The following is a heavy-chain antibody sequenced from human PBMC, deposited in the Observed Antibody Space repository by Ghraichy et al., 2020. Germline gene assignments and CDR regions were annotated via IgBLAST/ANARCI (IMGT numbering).Heavy chain of an antibody. D-gene: IGHD4-23*01. Sequence: GGSLRLSFVGSGFTFDGSNMNWVRQSPGKGLEWVASISSSSRSIFYTDSVKGRFTVSRDNAQNSLYLQMKSLRDEDTAVYFCARASSVVRFYYYAGLDVWGQVTTVTVSS. J-gene: IGHJ6*02. V-gene: IGHV3-48*02. CDR1: GFTFDGSN. CDR3: ARASSVVRFYYYAGLDV. CDR2: ISSSSRSI.